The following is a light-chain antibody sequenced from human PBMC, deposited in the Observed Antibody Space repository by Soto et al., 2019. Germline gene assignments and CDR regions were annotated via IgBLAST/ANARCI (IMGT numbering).Light chain of an antibody. Sequence: QSVLTQPPSVSAAPGQKVTISCSGSSFNIGNNYVSWYQQLPGTAPKLLIYDNNKRPSGIPDRFSGSKSGTSATLGITGLQTGDEADYYCGTWDSSLSAGGVFGGGTQLTVL. CDR1: SFNIGNNY. V-gene: IGLV1-51*01. CDR3: GTWDSSLSAGGV. J-gene: IGLJ3*02. CDR2: DNN.